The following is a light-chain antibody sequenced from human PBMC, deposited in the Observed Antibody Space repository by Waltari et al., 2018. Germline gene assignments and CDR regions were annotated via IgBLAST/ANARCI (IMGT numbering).Light chain of an antibody. CDR3: CSYVGSSLYV. CDR1: SSDVGSYNL. CDR2: EGS. Sequence: QSALTQPASVSGSPGQSITISCTGTSSDVGSYNLVSWYQQHPGKAPKLIIYEGSKRPSGVSNRFSGSKSGNTASLTISGLQAEDEADYYCCSYVGSSLYVFGTGTKVTVL. J-gene: IGLJ1*01. V-gene: IGLV2-23*01.